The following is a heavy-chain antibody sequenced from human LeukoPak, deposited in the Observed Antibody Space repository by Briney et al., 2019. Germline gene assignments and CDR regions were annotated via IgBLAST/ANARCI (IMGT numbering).Heavy chain of an antibody. D-gene: IGHD4-17*01. CDR1: GGSISSYY. V-gene: IGHV4-59*01. J-gene: IGHJ4*02. CDR3: ARSGATVKLFDY. Sequence: SETLSLTCTVSGGSISSYYWSWIGQPPGKGLEWIGYIYYSGITNYNPSLKSRVTISVDTSKNQFSLSLTSVTAADAAVYYCARSGATVKLFDYWGQGTLVTVSS. CDR2: IYYSGIT.